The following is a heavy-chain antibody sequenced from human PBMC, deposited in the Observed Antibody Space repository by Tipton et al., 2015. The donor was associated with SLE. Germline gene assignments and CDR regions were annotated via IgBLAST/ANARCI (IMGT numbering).Heavy chain of an antibody. J-gene: IGHJ4*02. Sequence: SLRLSCEASGFAFRNYAMLWVRQAPGKGLEYVSGISDNGGHTIYAGSVSDRFTISRDNSKNTLYLHMGSLRPEDTAVYFCVKRTTWYCFDSWGQGTLVAVSS. CDR1: GFAFRNYA. V-gene: IGHV3-64*02. CDR2: ISDNGGHT. D-gene: IGHD1-14*01. CDR3: VKRTTWYCFDS.